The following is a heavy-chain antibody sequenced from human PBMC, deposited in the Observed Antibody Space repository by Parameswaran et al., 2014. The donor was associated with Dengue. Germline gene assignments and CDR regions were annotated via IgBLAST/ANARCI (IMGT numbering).Heavy chain of an antibody. J-gene: IGHJ4*02. Sequence: WIRQPPGKGLEWVAVIWYDGGNKYYADSVKGRFTISRDNSKNTLYLQMNSLRAEDTAVYYCARDAVPLYCSSTSCLAGYFDYWGQGTLVTVSS. D-gene: IGHD2-2*01. CDR3: ARDAVPLYCSSTSCLAGYFDY. V-gene: IGHV3-33*01. CDR2: IWYDGGNK.